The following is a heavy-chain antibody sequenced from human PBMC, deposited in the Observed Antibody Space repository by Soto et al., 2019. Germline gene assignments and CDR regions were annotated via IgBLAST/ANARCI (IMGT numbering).Heavy chain of an antibody. D-gene: IGHD1-26*01. V-gene: IGHV4-28*01. Sequence: PSETLSLTCAVSGGSISSSNWWGWIRQPPGKGLEWIGYIYYSGTTYYNPSLKSRVTISVDTSKNQFSLKLSSVTAADTAVYYYARRYGSAIDYWGQGTLVTVSS. CDR3: ARRYGSAIDY. CDR1: GGSISSSNW. CDR2: IYYSGTT. J-gene: IGHJ4*02.